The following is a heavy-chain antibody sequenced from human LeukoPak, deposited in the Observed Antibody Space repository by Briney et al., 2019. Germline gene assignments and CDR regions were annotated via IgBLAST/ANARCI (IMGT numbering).Heavy chain of an antibody. CDR2: VSHDGSDK. Sequence: GGSLRLSCVAFGFSFNIHAMHWVRQAPGKGLEWVAVVSHDGSDKNYADFAKGRFTISRDNFKNTLFLQMNSLRGEDTAVYYCARDPVGQLRYNWFDLWGQGTLVTVSS. CDR3: ARDPVGQLRYNWFDL. D-gene: IGHD6-6*01. V-gene: IGHV3-30-3*01. CDR1: GFSFNIHA. J-gene: IGHJ5*02.